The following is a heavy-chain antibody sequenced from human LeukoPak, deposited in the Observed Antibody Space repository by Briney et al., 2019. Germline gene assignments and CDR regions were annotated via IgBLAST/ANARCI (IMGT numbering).Heavy chain of an antibody. Sequence: SETLSLTCTVSGGSISSYYWSWIRQPPGKGLEWIGEINHSGSTNYNPSLKSRVTISVDTSKNQFSLKLSSVTAADTAVYYCATTTVTTDWGQGTLVTVSS. CDR3: ATTTVTTD. D-gene: IGHD4-17*01. CDR1: GGSISSYY. V-gene: IGHV4-34*01. CDR2: INHSGST. J-gene: IGHJ4*02.